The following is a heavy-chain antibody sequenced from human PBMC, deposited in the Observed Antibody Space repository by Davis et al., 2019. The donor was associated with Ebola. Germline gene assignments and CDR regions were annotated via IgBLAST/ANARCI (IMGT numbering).Heavy chain of an antibody. CDR1: AGSVSGFY. D-gene: IGHD2-8*01. V-gene: IGHV4-59*02. J-gene: IGHJ4*02. CDR2: IYYSGST. CDR3: ARSSRSYCTNGVCYPYYFDY. Sequence: MPSETLSLTCTVSAGSVSGFYWGWVRQPPGKGLEWIGYIYYSGSTNYNPSLKSRVTISVDTSKNQFSLKLSSVTAADTAVYYCARSSRSYCTNGVCYPYYFDYWGQGTLVTVSS.